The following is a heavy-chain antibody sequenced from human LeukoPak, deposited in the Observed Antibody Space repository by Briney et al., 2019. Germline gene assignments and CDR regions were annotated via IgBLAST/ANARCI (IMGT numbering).Heavy chain of an antibody. V-gene: IGHV3-30*02. Sequence: GGSLRLSCAASGFTFSSYGMHWVRQAPGKGLEWVAFIRYDGSNKYYADSVKGRFTISRDNSKNTLYLQMNSLRAEDTAVYYCAKDGGDFWSGYFNGGAFDIWGQGTMVTVSS. CDR2: IRYDGSNK. J-gene: IGHJ3*02. CDR3: AKDGGDFWSGYFNGGAFDI. D-gene: IGHD3-3*01. CDR1: GFTFSSYG.